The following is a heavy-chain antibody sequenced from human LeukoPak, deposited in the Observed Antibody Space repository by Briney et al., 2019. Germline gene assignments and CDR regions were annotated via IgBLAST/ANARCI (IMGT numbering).Heavy chain of an antibody. V-gene: IGHV3-66*01. D-gene: IGHD1-26*01. J-gene: IGHJ4*02. Sequence: GRSLRLSCAASGFTVSSNYMSWVRQAPGKGLEWVSVIYSGGSTYYADSVKGRFTISRDNSKNTLYLQMNSLRAEDTAVYYCARVGRWELLRGLYYFDYWGQGTLVTVSS. CDR2: IYSGGST. CDR1: GFTVSSNY. CDR3: ARVGRWELLRGLYYFDY.